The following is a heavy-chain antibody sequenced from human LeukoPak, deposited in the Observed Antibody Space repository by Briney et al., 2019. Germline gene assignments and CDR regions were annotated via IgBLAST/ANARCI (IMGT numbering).Heavy chain of an antibody. CDR3: ARDMDQIGYCSVGSSYNWFGP. J-gene: IGHJ5*02. V-gene: IGHV1-2*02. Sequence: ASVKVSCKASGYTFTGYYMHWVRQAPGQGLEWMGWINPNSGGTNYAQKFQGRVTMTRDTPISTAYMELSRLRSDHTAVYYCARDMDQIGYCSVGSSYNWFGPSGQGTLVTVSS. D-gene: IGHD2-15*01. CDR1: GYTFTGYY. CDR2: INPNSGGT.